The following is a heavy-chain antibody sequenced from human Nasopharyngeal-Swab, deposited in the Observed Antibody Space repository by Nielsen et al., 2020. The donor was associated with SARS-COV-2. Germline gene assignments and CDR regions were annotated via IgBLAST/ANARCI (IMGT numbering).Heavy chain of an antibody. Sequence: GESLKISCAASGFTFSSYWMSWVRQAPGKGLEWVSTISVSDGNTHYADSVKGRFTISRDNSKNTLYLQMNSLRAEDTAIYYCGSMFAAAWGQGALVTVSS. CDR1: GFTFSSYW. CDR2: ISVSDGNT. V-gene: IGHV3-23*01. D-gene: IGHD6-13*01. J-gene: IGHJ1*01. CDR3: GSMFAAA.